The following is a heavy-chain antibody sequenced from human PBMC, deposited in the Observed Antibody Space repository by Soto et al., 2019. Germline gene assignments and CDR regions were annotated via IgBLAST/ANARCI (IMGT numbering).Heavy chain of an antibody. D-gene: IGHD1-26*01. J-gene: IGHJ4*02. V-gene: IGHV4-59*01. CDR3: ARGDQELDY. CDR2: IFSSGST. CDR1: GDSINTYT. Sequence: SETLSLTCTVSGDSINTYTWTWIRQPPGKGLEWIGYIFSSGSTNYNPSLQSRLTMSVDTSKKLFSLKLNSVTAADTAVYYCARGDQELDYWGQGTLVTVSS.